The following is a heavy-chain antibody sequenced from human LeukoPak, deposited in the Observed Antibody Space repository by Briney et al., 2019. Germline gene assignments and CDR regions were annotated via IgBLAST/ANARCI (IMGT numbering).Heavy chain of an antibody. D-gene: IGHD6-19*01. CDR3: ARDSSSGWSYFDY. J-gene: IGHJ4*02. Sequence: SETLSLTCAVYGGSFSGYYWSWIRQPPGKGLEWIGYIYYRGSTHYNPSLKSRVTISVDTSKNQFSLKLSSVTAADTAVYYCARDSSSGWSYFDYWGQGTLVTVSS. CDR2: IYYRGST. CDR1: GGSFSGYY. V-gene: IGHV4-59*01.